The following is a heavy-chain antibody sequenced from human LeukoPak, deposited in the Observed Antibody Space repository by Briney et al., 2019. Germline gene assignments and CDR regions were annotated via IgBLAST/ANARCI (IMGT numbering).Heavy chain of an antibody. CDR1: GGSFSGYY. CDR2: INHSGST. D-gene: IGHD6-13*01. J-gene: IGHJ4*02. V-gene: IGHV4-34*01. CDR3: ARGTGSSWYGGPFDS. Sequence: SGTLSLTCAVYGGSFSGYYWSWIRQPPGKGLEWIGEINHSGSTNYNPSLKSRVTTSVDTSKNQFSLKLSSVTAADTAMYYCARGTGSSWYGGPFDSWGQGTLVTVSS.